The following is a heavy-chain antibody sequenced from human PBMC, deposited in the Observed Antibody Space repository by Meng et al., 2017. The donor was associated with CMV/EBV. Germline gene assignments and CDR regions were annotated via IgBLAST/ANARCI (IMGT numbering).Heavy chain of an antibody. Sequence: GPTLVKPTQTLTLTCTFSGFSLSTSGMCVSWVRQPPGKALEWLALIDWDDDKYYSTSLKTRLTISKDTSKNQVVLTMTNMDPVDTATYYCARIHSNYGPYGMDVWGQGTTVTVSS. V-gene: IGHV2-70*20. J-gene: IGHJ6*02. D-gene: IGHD4-11*01. CDR2: IDWDDDK. CDR3: ARIHSNYGPYGMDV. CDR1: GFSLSTSGMC.